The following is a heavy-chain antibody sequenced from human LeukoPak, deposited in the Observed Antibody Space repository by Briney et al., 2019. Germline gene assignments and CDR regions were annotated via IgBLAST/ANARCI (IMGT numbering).Heavy chain of an antibody. V-gene: IGHV4-59*01. CDR2: IYSSGTT. D-gene: IGHD5-12*01. CDR1: GGSIGSFY. CDR3: ARGGLAGYDWQWFGP. Sequence: PSETLSLTCTVSGGSIGSFYWTWIRQPPGKGLEWIGYIYSSGTTNYNPSLKSRVTISVDTSKNQFSLKLSSVTAADTAVYYCARGGLAGYDWQWFGPWGQGTLVTVSS. J-gene: IGHJ5*02.